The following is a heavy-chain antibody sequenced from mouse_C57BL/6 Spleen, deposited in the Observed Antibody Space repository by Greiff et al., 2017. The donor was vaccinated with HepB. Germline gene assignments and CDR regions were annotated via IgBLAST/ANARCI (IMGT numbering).Heavy chain of an antibody. CDR3: TTPTFITTVDY. Sequence: EVKLMESGAELVRPGASVKLSCTASGFNITDDYMHWVKQRPEQGLEWIGWIDPENGDTEYASKFQGKATITADTSSNTAYLQLSSLTSEDTAVYYCTTPTFITTVDYWGQGTTLTVSS. J-gene: IGHJ2*01. CDR2: IDPENGDT. V-gene: IGHV14-4*01. D-gene: IGHD1-1*01. CDR1: GFNITDDY.